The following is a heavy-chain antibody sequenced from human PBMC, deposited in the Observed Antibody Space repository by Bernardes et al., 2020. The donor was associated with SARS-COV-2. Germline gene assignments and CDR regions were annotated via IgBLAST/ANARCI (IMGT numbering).Heavy chain of an antibody. CDR2: FDPEDGET. Sequence: ASVKVSCKVSGYTLTELSMHWVRQAPGKGLEWMGGFDPEDGETIYAQKFQGRVTMTEDTSTDTPYMELSSLRAEDTAVYYCARDLALVRQADYYYGMDVWGQGTTVTVSS. D-gene: IGHD2-8*01. CDR1: GYTLTELS. J-gene: IGHJ6*02. CDR3: ARDLALVRQADYYYGMDV. V-gene: IGHV1-24*01.